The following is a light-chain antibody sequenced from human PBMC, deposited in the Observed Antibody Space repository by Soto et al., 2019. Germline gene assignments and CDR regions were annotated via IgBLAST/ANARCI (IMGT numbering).Light chain of an antibody. CDR2: KAS. J-gene: IGKJ3*01. CDR3: QQYNSYPFT. CDR1: QSISSW. V-gene: IGKV1-5*03. Sequence: DIPMTQSPSTLSASVGDRVTITCRASQSISSWLAWYQQKPGKAPKLLIYKASSVESGVPSRFSGSGSGTEFTLTISSLQHDDVASYYCQQYNSYPFTGGRGTKVDI.